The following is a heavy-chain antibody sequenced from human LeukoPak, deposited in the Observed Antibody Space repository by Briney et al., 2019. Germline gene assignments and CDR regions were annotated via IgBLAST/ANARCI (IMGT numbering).Heavy chain of an antibody. CDR1: GFTFTRAH. J-gene: IGHJ4*02. CDR3: ATKTPGNYPYDY. Sequence: PGGSLRLSCVLSGFTFTRAHMNWVRRSPGKGLEWVSTSGTDGDTYYADSVKGRFTISRDNSKNAVHLQMTSLRVEDTAVYYCATKTPGNYPYDYWGQGTLVIVPP. CDR2: SGTDGDT. D-gene: IGHD3-22*01. V-gene: IGHV3-23*01.